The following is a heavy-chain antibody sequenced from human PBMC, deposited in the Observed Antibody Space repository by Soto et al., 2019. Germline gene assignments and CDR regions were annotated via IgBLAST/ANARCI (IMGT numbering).Heavy chain of an antibody. D-gene: IGHD3-9*01. CDR2: ISTHNGNT. CDR3: AKKGPTDVDWLFHFEF. J-gene: IGHJ4*02. V-gene: IGHV1-18*04. Sequence: ASVKVSCKASVFTSSSSSWVRQAPGQRLEWMGWISTHNGNTIYAQKFQGRVIMTMDTSTTTAYMELRSLRPDDTAVYYCAKKGPTDVDWLFHFEFWGQGTPVTVSS. CDR1: VFTSSS.